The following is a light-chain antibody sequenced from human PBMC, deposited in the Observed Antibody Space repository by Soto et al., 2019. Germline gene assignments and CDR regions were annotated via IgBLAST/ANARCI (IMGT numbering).Light chain of an antibody. V-gene: IGKV3-15*01. CDR2: HAS. Sequence: EIVMTQSPATLSVSPGERATLSCRASQSVSSNLAWYQQKPGQAPRLLIYHASTRATGIPARFSGSGSGTEFTLTISSLQPEDSATYYCQQSHSAWTFGQGTKVEI. CDR3: QQSHSAWT. J-gene: IGKJ1*01. CDR1: QSVSSN.